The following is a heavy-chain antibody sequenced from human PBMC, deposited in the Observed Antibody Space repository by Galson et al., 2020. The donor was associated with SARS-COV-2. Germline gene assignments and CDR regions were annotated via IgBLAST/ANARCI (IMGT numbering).Heavy chain of an antibody. CDR2: IIQDGSEK. CDR3: VKDNWTQSGIDALDV. J-gene: IGHJ3*01. Sequence: GGSLRLSCAASRFTFSNYWLGCVRQAPGKGPEWVANIIQDGSEKQFLDSVKGRFSISRDNHKNSLYLQMNSLGAEDTAVYYCVKDNWTQSGIDALDVWGRETTVTVSS. V-gene: IGHV3-7*01. D-gene: IGHD1-1*01. CDR1: RFTFSNYW.